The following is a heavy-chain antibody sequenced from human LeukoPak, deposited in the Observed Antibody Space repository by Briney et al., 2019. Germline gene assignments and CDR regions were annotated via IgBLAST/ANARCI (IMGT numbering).Heavy chain of an antibody. CDR3: ARGGAAGTRSYFDY. CDR1: GYTFTSYY. D-gene: IGHD6-13*01. CDR2: INPSGSSG. V-gene: IGHV1-46*01. Sequence: ASVKVSCKASGYTFTSYYMHWVRQAPGQGLEWMGIINPSGSSGSYAQKFQGRVTMTGDTSTSTVYMELSSLRPDDTALFYCARGGAAGTRSYFDYWGQGTLVTVSS. J-gene: IGHJ4*02.